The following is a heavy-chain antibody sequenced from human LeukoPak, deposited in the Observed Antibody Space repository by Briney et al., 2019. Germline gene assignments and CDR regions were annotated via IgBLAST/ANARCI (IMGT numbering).Heavy chain of an antibody. CDR2: IFSGGNT. CDR3: ATPPTVTRNY. CDR1: GFTVSSNY. D-gene: IGHD4-17*01. J-gene: IGHJ4*02. V-gene: IGHV3-66*01. Sequence: PGGSLRLSCAASGFTVSSNYMSWVRQAPVEGLEWVSVIFSGGNTYYADSVKGRFTMSRDNSKNTLYLQMDSLRAEDTAVYYCATPPTVTRNYWGQGTLVTVSS.